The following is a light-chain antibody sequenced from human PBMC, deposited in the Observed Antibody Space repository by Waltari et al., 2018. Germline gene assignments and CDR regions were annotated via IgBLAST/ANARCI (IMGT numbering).Light chain of an antibody. CDR1: QSLTKRY. Sequence: EVVLTQSPDTLSLSPGERVTLSCRASQSLTKRYLAWYQQKPGRAPGLLIYCASSRASGIPDRLIGSGSGTDFTLTISRLEPEDFAVYYCQQYGSSVLYTFGQGTKLEIK. J-gene: IGKJ2*01. V-gene: IGKV3-20*01. CDR2: CAS. CDR3: QQYGSSVLYT.